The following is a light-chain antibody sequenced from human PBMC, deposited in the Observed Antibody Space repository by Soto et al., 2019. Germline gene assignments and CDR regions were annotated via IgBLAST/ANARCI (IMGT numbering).Light chain of an antibody. Sequence: EIVMTQSPATLSVSPGERATLSCRASQSVSSNLAWYQQKPGQAPRLLIYGASTRATGIPDRFSGSGSGTELTLTISSLQSEDFAVYYCQQYNVWPPITFGQGTRLEIK. J-gene: IGKJ5*01. CDR3: QQYNVWPPIT. CDR2: GAS. V-gene: IGKV3-15*01. CDR1: QSVSSN.